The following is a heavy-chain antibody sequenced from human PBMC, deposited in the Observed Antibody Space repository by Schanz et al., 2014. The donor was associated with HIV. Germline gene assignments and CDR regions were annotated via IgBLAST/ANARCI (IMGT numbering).Heavy chain of an antibody. CDR1: XXXXXXXX. CDR3: ARDLRMGKYFDY. Sequence: QVHLVESGGGVVQPGGSLRXXXXXXXXXXXXXXXXXXXQAPGKGLEWVSVIGHDGTYNVYTDSVKGRFTVSRDNSKNTLFLSMNNLRADDTAVYYCARDLRMGKYFDYWGQGVLVTVSS. CDR2: IGHDGTYN. D-gene: IGHD7-27*01. J-gene: IGHJ4*02. V-gene: IGHV3-33*01.